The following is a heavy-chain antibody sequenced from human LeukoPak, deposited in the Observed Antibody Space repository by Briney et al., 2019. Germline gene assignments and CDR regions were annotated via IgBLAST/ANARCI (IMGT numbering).Heavy chain of an antibody. Sequence: PGGSLRLSRAASGFTLSSYSMDWVRQAPGKGLEWVSHISSRSSPIYYADSVKGRFTISRDNAKNSLYLQMNSLRAEDTAVYYCARVLLERPGIDSFDIWGQGTMVTVSS. CDR2: ISSRSSPI. D-gene: IGHD1-1*01. J-gene: IGHJ3*02. CDR3: ARVLLERPGIDSFDI. V-gene: IGHV3-48*01. CDR1: GFTLSSYS.